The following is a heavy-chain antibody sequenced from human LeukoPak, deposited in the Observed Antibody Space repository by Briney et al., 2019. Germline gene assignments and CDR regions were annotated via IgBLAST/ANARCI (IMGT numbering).Heavy chain of an antibody. Sequence: GRSLRLSCAASGFTFSSYAMHWVRQAPGKGLEWGAVISYDGSNKYYADSVKGRFTISRDNSKNTLYLQMNSLRAEDTAVYYCARELGSCGYVCPISWGQGTLVTVSS. J-gene: IGHJ5*02. D-gene: IGHD5-18*01. CDR1: GFTFSSYA. CDR3: ARELGSCGYVCPIS. V-gene: IGHV3-30*04. CDR2: ISYDGSNK.